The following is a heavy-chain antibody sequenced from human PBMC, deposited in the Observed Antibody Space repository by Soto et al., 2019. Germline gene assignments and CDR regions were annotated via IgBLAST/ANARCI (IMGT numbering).Heavy chain of an antibody. CDR3: ASSYSGYLDN. J-gene: IGHJ4*02. CDR2: IYYIGNT. D-gene: IGHD3-22*01. V-gene: IGHV4-31*03. CDR1: GDSMSSGAYY. Sequence: QVQLQESGPGLVKPSQTLSLTCSVSGDSMSSGAYYWNWIRQHPGKGLECIAYIYYIGNTYYNPYIRSRITISVDTSKNQFSLKLTSVTDADTAVYYCASSYSGYLDNWGQGTLVTVSS.